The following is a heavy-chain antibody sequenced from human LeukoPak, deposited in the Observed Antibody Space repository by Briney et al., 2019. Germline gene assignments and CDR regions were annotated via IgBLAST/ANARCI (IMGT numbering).Heavy chain of an antibody. J-gene: IGHJ4*02. CDR2: LSYDGSNK. Sequence: GGSLRLSCAASGFTFSSYGMHWVRQAPGKGLEWVAVLSYDGSNKYYADSVKGRFTVSRDNSKNTLYLQMNSLRAEDTAVYYCAKDLADIVVVPTAPFDYWGQGTLVTVSS. D-gene: IGHD2-2*01. CDR1: GFTFSSYG. CDR3: AKDLADIVVVPTAPFDY. V-gene: IGHV3-30*18.